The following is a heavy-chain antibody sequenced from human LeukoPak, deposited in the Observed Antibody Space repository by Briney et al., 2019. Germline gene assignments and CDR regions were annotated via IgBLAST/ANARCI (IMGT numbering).Heavy chain of an antibody. CDR1: GFTFSSYA. Sequence: PGGSLRLSCAASGFTFSSYAMHWVRQAPGKGLEWVAVISYDGSNRYYADSVKGRFTISRDNSKNTLYLQMNSLRAEDTAVYYCARARIAVAGPEDYYYYYYMDVWGKGTTVTVSS. CDR2: ISYDGSNR. J-gene: IGHJ6*03. CDR3: ARARIAVAGPEDYYYYYYMDV. V-gene: IGHV3-30*04. D-gene: IGHD6-19*01.